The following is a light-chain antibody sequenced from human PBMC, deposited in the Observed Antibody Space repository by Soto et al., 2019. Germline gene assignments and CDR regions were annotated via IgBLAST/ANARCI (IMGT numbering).Light chain of an antibody. V-gene: IGKV1-39*01. CDR2: GAS. CDR3: QQYYNSRWT. CDR1: LPITTY. Sequence: DIQMTQSPSSLSASVGDRVTITCRASLPITTYLNWFQQKPGKAPKLLIYGASTLQTGVPSRFNGGGSGTDFTLTISRLQPEDFGTYYCQQYYNSRWTFGQGTEIEI. J-gene: IGKJ1*01.